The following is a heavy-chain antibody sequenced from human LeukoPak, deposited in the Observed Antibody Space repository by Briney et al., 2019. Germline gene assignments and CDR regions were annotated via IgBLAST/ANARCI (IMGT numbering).Heavy chain of an antibody. CDR3: AKNTVTTYRIDY. V-gene: IGHV3-23*01. CDR2: VSGSGGST. Sequence: GGSLRLSCAASGFTFSSYGTSWVRQAPGKGLGWGSGVSGSGGSTYYADSVKGRFTISRDNSKNTLYLQMNSLRGDDTAVYYCAKNTVTTYRIDYWGQGTLVTVSS. D-gene: IGHD4-17*01. CDR1: GFTFSSYG. J-gene: IGHJ4*02.